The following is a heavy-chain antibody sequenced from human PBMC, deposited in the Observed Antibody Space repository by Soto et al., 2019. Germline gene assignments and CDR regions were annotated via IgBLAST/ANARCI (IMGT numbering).Heavy chain of an antibody. Sequence: EVQLLESGGVLVQPGGSLRLSCAASGFTFSSYSMSWVRQAPGKGLEWVSSLSGSGGSTYYTDSVKGRFTISRDNSKNTLYLQMNSLRAEDTAEYYCARRHCSSSTCPSNYRYFDYWGQGNLVTVSS. CDR1: GFTFSSYS. CDR3: ARRHCSSSTCPSNYRYFDY. V-gene: IGHV3-23*01. D-gene: IGHD2-2*01. CDR2: LSGSGGST. J-gene: IGHJ4*02.